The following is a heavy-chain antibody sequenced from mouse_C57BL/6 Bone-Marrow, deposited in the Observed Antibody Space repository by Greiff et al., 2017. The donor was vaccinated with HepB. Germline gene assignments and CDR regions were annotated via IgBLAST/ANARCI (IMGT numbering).Heavy chain of an antibody. V-gene: IGHV3-6*01. D-gene: IGHD2-3*01. Sequence: DVKLVESGPGLVKPSQSLSLTCSVTGYSITSGYYWNWIRQFPGNKLEWMCYISYDGSNNYNPSLKNRISITRDTSKNQFFLQLNSVTTEDTATYYCARDLTFDGYWGDYWGQGTSVTVSS. J-gene: IGHJ4*01. CDR3: ARDLTFDGYWGDY. CDR1: GYSITSGYY. CDR2: ISYDGSN.